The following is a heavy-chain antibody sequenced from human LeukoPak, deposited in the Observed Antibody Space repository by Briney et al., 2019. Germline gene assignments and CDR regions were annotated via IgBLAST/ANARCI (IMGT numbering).Heavy chain of an antibody. CDR2: ISYDGSNK. D-gene: IGHD3-22*01. CDR1: GFTFSSYA. J-gene: IGHJ4*02. V-gene: IGHV3-30*04. Sequence: PGGSLRLSCAASGFTFSSYAMHWVRQAPGKGLEWVAVISYDGSNKYYADSVKGRFTISRDNSKNTLYLQMNSLRAEDTAVYYCARAAPPYDSSGYYYVWGQGTLVTVSS. CDR3: ARAAPPYDSSGYYYV.